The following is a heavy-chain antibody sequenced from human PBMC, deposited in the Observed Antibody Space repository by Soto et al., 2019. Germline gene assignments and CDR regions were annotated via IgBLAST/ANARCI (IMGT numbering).Heavy chain of an antibody. CDR3: AIHGAIYGSGSNNNPYCIDI. CDR2: IYYSGST. CDR1: GSSISSHY. J-gene: IGHJ6*03. Sequence: SQTLRLPCTVAGSSISSHYGSWIRQPPEKKMKWIGYIYYSGSTNYNPSFKSRVTISVDTSKNQFSLNLSSVTAADTAVYYCAIHGAIYGSGSNNNPYCIDIWGEATMVTVSS. D-gene: IGHD3-10*01. V-gene: IGHV4-59*08.